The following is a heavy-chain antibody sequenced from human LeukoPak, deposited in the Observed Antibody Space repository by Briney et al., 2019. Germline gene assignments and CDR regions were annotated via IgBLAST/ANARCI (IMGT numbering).Heavy chain of an antibody. V-gene: IGHV3-43*01. D-gene: IGHD1-26*01. CDR2: ISWDGGST. CDR1: GFTFDDYT. J-gene: IGHJ6*02. CDR3: AKEGVKWRVYYYGMDV. Sequence: GSLRLSCAASGFTFDDYTMHWVRQAPGKGLEWVSLISWDGGSTYYADSVKGRFTISRDNSKNSLYLQMNSLRTEDTALYYCAKEGVKWRVYYYGMDVWGQGTTVTVSS.